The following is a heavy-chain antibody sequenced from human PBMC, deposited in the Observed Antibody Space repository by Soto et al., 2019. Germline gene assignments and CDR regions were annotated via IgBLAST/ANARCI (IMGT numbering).Heavy chain of an antibody. CDR1: GFTFTSYA. D-gene: IGHD4-17*01. V-gene: IGHV3-23*01. CDR3: ARGSAYSDYDLEY. J-gene: IGHJ4*02. Sequence: GGSLRLSCAASGFTFTSYAMTWVRQAPGKGLERVSGISGTGGSTYYADSVKGRFTISRDKSKNTLYLHVNSLRAEDTAVYYCARGSAYSDYDLEYWGQGTLVTVSS. CDR2: ISGTGGST.